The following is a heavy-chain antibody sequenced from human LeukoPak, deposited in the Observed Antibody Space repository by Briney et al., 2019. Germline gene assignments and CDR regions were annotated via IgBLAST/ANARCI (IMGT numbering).Heavy chain of an antibody. Sequence: GSLRLSCAASGFTVSSNYMSWVRQVPGKGLEWVSVIYSGGSTYYADSVKGRFTISRDNSKNTLYLQMNSLRAEDTAVYCCARELWRYSYGGIDYWGQGTLVTVSS. V-gene: IGHV3-66*01. CDR1: GFTVSSNY. CDR2: IYSGGST. CDR3: ARELWRYSYGGIDY. J-gene: IGHJ4*02. D-gene: IGHD5-18*01.